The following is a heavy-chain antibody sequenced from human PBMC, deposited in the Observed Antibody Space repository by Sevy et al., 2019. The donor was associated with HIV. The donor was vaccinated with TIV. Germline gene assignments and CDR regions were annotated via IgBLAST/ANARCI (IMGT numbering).Heavy chain of an antibody. J-gene: IGHJ6*02. CDR1: GGSIGSGGFY. CDR2: IYDSGTT. D-gene: IGHD2-8*01. Sequence: SESLSLTCTVSGGSIGSGGFYWTWIRQRPGKGLEWIGYIYDSGTTSYNSSLRSRLIISIDTSKNQFSLRLRSVTAADTAVYYCATGLLVKEWYSYVMDVWGQGTTVTVSS. CDR3: ATGLLVKEWYSYVMDV. V-gene: IGHV4-31*03.